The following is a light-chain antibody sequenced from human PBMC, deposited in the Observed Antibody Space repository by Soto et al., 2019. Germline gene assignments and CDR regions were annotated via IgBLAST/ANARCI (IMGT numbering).Light chain of an antibody. V-gene: IGKV3-20*01. CDR1: QSVTSSY. Sequence: EIVLTQSPGTLSLSPGERATLSCRASQSVTSSYLAWYQLKPGHAPRLLIYAASSRATNIPDRFSGSGSGTDFTLTISRLEPEDFAVYYCQQYGSSPKTFGQGTKVEIK. CDR3: QQYGSSPKT. J-gene: IGKJ1*01. CDR2: AAS.